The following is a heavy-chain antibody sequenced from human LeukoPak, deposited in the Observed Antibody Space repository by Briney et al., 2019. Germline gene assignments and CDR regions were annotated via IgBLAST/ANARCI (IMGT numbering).Heavy chain of an antibody. V-gene: IGHV3-48*03. CDR3: ARESDSGGYRFAY. D-gene: IGHD3-22*01. Sequence: GGALRLSCTAAGFTFRSYEMIGVRRAAGGGRVGVAYINCGGSRILYSGSLMGRFTISRDDGKNSLSMQMHSLSPEDTGVYSCARESDSGGYRFAYWAQGPLVPVSS. CDR1: GFTFRSYE. CDR2: INCGGSRI. J-gene: IGHJ4*02.